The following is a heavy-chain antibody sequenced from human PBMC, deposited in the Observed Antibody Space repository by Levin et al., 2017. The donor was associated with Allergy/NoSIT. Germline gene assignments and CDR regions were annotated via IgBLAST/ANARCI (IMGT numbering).Heavy chain of an antibody. CDR2: ISSSSSTI. Sequence: ETLSLTCAASGFTFSSYSMNWVRQAPGKGLEWVSYISSSSSTIYYADSVKGRFTISRDNAKNSLYLQMNSLRDEDTAVYYCARVPNVSGKQLWSSFPYFDYWGQGTLVTVSS. V-gene: IGHV3-48*02. CDR1: GFTFSSYS. J-gene: IGHJ4*02. D-gene: IGHD5-18*01. CDR3: ARVPNVSGKQLWSSFPYFDY.